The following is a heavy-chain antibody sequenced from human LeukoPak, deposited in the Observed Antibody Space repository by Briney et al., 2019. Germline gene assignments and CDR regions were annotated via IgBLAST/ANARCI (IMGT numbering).Heavy chain of an antibody. CDR3: AKVFCGGDCHVDF. J-gene: IGHJ4*02. CDR1: GGSISSGSYY. CDR2: IYTSGST. V-gene: IGHV4-61*02. D-gene: IGHD2-21*02. Sequence: PSQTLSLTCTVSGGSISSGSYYWSWIRQPAGKGLEWIGRIYTSGSTNYNPSLKSRVTISVDTSKNQFSLKLSSVTAADTAVYYCAKVFCGGDCHVDFWGRGTLITVSS.